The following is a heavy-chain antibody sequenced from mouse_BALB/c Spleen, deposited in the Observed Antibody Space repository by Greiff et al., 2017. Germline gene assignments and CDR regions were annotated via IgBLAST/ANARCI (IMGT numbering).Heavy chain of an antibody. Sequence: QVQLQQSGAELAKPGASVKMSCKASGYTFTSYWMHWVKQRPGQGLEWIGYINPSTGYTEYNQKFKDKATLTADKSSSTAYMQLSSLTSEDSAVYYCARKIGTFGYFDVWGAGTTVTVSS. CDR3: ARKIGTFGYFDV. J-gene: IGHJ1*01. D-gene: IGHD4-1*01. V-gene: IGHV1-7*01. CDR1: GYTFTSYW. CDR2: INPSTGYT.